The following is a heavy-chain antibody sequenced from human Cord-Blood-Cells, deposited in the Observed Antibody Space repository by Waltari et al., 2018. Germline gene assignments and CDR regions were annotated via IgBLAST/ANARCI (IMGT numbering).Heavy chain of an antibody. D-gene: IGHD4-4*01. V-gene: IGHV1-69*06. Sequence: QVQLVQSGAEVKKPGSSVKVSCKASGGTFSSYAISWVRQAPGQGLEWMGGIIPIFGTANYAQKFQGRVTITADKSTSTAYMELSSLRSEDTAVYYCARVYVADMTTWSYYGTDVWGQGTTVTVSS. J-gene: IGHJ6*02. CDR2: IIPIFGTA. CDR3: ARVYVADMTTWSYYGTDV. CDR1: GGTFSSYA.